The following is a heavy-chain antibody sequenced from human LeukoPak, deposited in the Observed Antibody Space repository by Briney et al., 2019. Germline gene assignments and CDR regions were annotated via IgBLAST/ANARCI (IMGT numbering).Heavy chain of an antibody. V-gene: IGHV4-31*03. D-gene: IGHD3-10*01. Sequence: SETLSLTCTVSGGSISSGGYYWSWIRQPPGKGPEWIGYIYYSGSTYYNPSLKSRVTISVDTSKNQFSLKLSSVTAADTAVYYCASGLLWNAFDIWGQGTLVTVSS. CDR1: GGSISSGGYY. CDR3: ASGLLWNAFDI. J-gene: IGHJ3*02. CDR2: IYYSGST.